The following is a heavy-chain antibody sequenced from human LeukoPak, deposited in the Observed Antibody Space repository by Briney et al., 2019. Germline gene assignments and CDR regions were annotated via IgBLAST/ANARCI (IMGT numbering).Heavy chain of an antibody. D-gene: IGHD4-23*01. CDR2: IKQDGSEK. CDR3: ASHLRWGK. J-gene: IGHJ4*02. V-gene: IGHV3-7*01. Sequence: PGGSLRLSCAASGFTFSSYAMSWVRQAPGKGLEWVANIKQDGSEKYYVDSVKGRFTISRDNAKNSLYLQMNSLRAEDTAVYYCASHLRWGKWGQGTLVTVSS. CDR1: GFTFSSYA.